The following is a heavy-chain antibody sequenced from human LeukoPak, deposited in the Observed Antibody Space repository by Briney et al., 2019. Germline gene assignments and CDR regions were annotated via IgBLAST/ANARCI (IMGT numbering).Heavy chain of an antibody. J-gene: IGHJ4*02. CDR1: GGSISSSSYY. V-gene: IGHV4-39*01. CDR2: IYYSGST. Sequence: SETLSLTCTVSGGSISSSSYYWGWIRQPPGKGLEWIGSIYYSGSTYYNPSLKSRVTISVDTSKNQFSLKLSSVTAADTAVYYCARHRDGYNYGFDYWGQGTLVTASS. D-gene: IGHD5-24*01. CDR3: ARHRDGYNYGFDY.